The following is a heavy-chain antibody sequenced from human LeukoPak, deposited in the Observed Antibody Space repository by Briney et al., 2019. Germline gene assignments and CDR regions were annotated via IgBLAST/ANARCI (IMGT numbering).Heavy chain of an antibody. CDR3: ARVVTTYAFDI. Sequence: PGGSLRLSCAASGFTFSSYSMNWVRQAPGKGLEWVSSISSSSSYIYYADSVKGRFTISRDNAENSLYLQMNSLRAEDTAVYYCARVVTTYAFDIWGQGTMVTVSS. J-gene: IGHJ3*02. D-gene: IGHD4-17*01. CDR1: GFTFSSYS. CDR2: ISSSSSYI. V-gene: IGHV3-21*01.